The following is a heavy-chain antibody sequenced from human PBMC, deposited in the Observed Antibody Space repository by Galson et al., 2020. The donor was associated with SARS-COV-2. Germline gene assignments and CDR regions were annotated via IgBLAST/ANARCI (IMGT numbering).Heavy chain of an antibody. D-gene: IGHD3-22*01. Sequence: SQASETLSLTCAVYGGSFSGYHWSWLRQPTGKGLEWIGEINHSGSTNYNPSLKSRVSISVDTSKNQFSLKLSSVTAADTAVYYCARGTTDLTMIVVVITTAWSYFDYWGQGTLVTVSS. V-gene: IGHV4-34*01. J-gene: IGHJ4*02. CDR2: INHSGST. CDR3: ARGTTDLTMIVVVITTAWSYFDY. CDR1: GGSFSGYH.